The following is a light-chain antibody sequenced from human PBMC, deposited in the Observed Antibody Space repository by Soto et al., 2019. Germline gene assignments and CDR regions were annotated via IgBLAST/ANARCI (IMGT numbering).Light chain of an antibody. J-gene: IGKJ3*01. V-gene: IGKV1-5*01. CDR2: DAS. CDR1: QSISSW. CDR3: QQYNSYPLP. Sequence: DIQMTQSPSTLSSSLGDRVTITCRASQSISSWLAWYQQKPGKAPKLLIYDASSLATGVPSRFSGSGSGTEFTLTISSLQPDDFATYYCQQYNSYPLPFGHGTKVDIK.